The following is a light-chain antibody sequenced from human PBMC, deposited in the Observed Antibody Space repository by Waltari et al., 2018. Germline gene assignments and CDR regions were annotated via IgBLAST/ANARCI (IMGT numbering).Light chain of an antibody. CDR2: DVN. CDR1: SSDVGGYDY. V-gene: IGLV2-11*01. CDR3: CSYAGRATWA. Sequence: QSALTQPRSVSGSPGHSVTISCTGTSSDVGGYDYVSWYQQHPGKAPKLGIYDVNKRPSGVPDRFSGPKSGNAASLTISGLQADDEADYNCCSYAGRATWAFGGGTKLTVL. J-gene: IGLJ3*02.